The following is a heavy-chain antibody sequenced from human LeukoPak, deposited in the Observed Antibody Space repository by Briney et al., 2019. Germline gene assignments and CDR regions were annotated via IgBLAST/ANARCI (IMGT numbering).Heavy chain of an antibody. V-gene: IGHV3-30*04. J-gene: IGHJ4*02. CDR2: ISYDGSNK. Sequence: GGSLRLSCAASGFTFSSYAMHWVRQAPGKGLEWVAVISYDGSNKYYADSVKGRFTISRDNSKNTLYLQMNSLRAEDTAVYYCARDNMPFDFWSGYDDYWGQGTLVTVSS. D-gene: IGHD3-3*01. CDR3: ARDNMPFDFWSGYDDY. CDR1: GFTFSSYA.